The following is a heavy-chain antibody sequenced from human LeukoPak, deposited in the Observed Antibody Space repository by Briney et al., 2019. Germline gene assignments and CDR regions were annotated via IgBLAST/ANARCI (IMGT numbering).Heavy chain of an antibody. CDR2: INHSGST. CDR3: ARRYYYDTSGYWYYFDY. CDR1: GASFSGYY. J-gene: IGHJ4*02. D-gene: IGHD3-22*01. V-gene: IGHV4-34*01. Sequence: SETLSLTCAVYGASFSGYYWSWIRQPPGKGLEWIGEINHSGSTNYNPSLKSRVTISVDTSKNQFSLKLSSVTAADTAVYYCARRYYYDTSGYWYYFDYWGQGTLVTVSS.